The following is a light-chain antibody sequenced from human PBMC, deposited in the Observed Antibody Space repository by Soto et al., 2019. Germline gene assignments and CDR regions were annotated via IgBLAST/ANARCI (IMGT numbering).Light chain of an antibody. Sequence: QSALTQAPSVSGAPGQRVTISCTGSSSKIGAGYDVHWYQQLPGTAPKLLIYGNSNRPSGVPDRFSGSKTGTSASLAITGLQAEDEADYYCQSSDSSLSGWVFGGGTKL. CDR3: QSSDSSLSGWV. J-gene: IGLJ3*02. V-gene: IGLV1-40*01. CDR1: SSKIGAGYD. CDR2: GNS.